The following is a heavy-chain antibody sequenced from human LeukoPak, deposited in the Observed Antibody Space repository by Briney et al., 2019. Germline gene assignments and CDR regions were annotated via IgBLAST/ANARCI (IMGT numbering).Heavy chain of an antibody. Sequence: PSETLSLTCTVSGGSISSSSYYWGWIRQPPGKGLEWIGSIYYSGNTYYNPSLKSRVTISVDTSKNQFSLKLSSVTAADTAVYYCARHNYDILTGYGIYWYFDLWGRGTLVTVSS. V-gene: IGHV4-39*01. CDR1: GGSISSSSYY. D-gene: IGHD3-9*01. CDR2: IYYSGNT. CDR3: ARHNYDILTGYGIYWYFDL. J-gene: IGHJ2*01.